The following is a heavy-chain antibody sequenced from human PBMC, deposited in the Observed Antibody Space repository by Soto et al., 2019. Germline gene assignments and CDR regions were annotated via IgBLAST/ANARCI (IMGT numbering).Heavy chain of an antibody. V-gene: IGHV4-4*07. D-gene: IGHD3-10*01. Sequence: SETLSLTCTVSGGSITNYYWTWIRQPAGKGLEWIGRIYTNGDTNYNPSLKSRITMSVDTSKNQFSLNLSSVTAADPAVYYCARDYYGSGSRFDYWGQGTLVTVSS. J-gene: IGHJ4*02. CDR2: IYTNGDT. CDR3: ARDYYGSGSRFDY. CDR1: GGSITNYY.